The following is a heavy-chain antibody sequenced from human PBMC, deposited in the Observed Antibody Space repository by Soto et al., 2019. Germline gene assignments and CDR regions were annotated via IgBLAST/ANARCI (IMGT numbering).Heavy chain of an antibody. D-gene: IGHD2-15*01. V-gene: IGHV3-33*01. Sequence: QVQLVESGGAVVQPGMSLRLSCAASGFPFSSFGIHWVRQAPGEGLEWVAGIWYDGSNKDYADSVKGRFTISRDNAKNTVDLQMNSLRGEDTAVYYCARSGCSGGTCYRGYDGFDIWGQGTKVTVSP. CDR1: GFPFSSFG. J-gene: IGHJ3*02. CDR2: IWYDGSNK. CDR3: ARSGCSGGTCYRGYDGFDI.